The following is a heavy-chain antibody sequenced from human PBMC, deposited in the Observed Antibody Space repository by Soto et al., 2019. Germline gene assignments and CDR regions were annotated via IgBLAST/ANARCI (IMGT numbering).Heavy chain of an antibody. CDR3: AREGFPGAFDI. V-gene: IGHV3-13*01. Sequence: PGGSVRLSXAASGFTFSSYDMHWVRQATGKGLEWVSAIGTAGDTYYPGSVKGRFTISRENAKNSLYLQMNSLRAGDTAVYYCAREGFPGAFDIWGQGTMVTVSS. CDR1: GFTFSSYD. CDR2: IGTAGDT. J-gene: IGHJ3*02.